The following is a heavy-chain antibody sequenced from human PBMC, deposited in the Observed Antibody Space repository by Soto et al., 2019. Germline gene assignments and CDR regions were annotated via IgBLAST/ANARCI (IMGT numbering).Heavy chain of an antibody. V-gene: IGHV4-59*01. D-gene: IGHD5-18*01. CDR1: GGSISSYY. J-gene: IGHJ4*02. CDR3: ARSYGTQYFDY. Sequence: PSETLSLTCTVSGGSISSYYCSWIRQPPGKGLEWIGYIYYSGSTNYNPSLKSRVTISVDTSKNQFSLKLSSVTAADTAVYYCARSYGTQYFDYWGQGTLVTVSS. CDR2: IYYSGST.